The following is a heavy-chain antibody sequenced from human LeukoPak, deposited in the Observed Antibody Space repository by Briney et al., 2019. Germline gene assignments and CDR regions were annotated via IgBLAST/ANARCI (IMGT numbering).Heavy chain of an antibody. J-gene: IGHJ4*02. CDR3: ARVQRQPYDSSGYLDY. CDR2: IIPILGIA. CDR1: GYTFTSYG. D-gene: IGHD3-22*01. Sequence: SVKVSCKASGYTFTSYGISWVRQAPGQGLEWMGGIIPILGIANYAQKFQGRVTITADKSTTTAYMELSSLRSEDTAVYYCARVQRQPYDSSGYLDYWGQGTLVTVSS. V-gene: IGHV1-69*10.